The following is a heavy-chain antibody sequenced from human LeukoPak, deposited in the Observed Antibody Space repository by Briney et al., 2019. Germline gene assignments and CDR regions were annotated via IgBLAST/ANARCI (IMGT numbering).Heavy chain of an antibody. D-gene: IGHD3-16*02. CDR1: GGTFSSYA. CDR2: IIPIFGTA. J-gene: IGHJ6*03. Sequence: ASVKVSCKASGGTFSSYAISWVRQAPGQGLEWMGGIIPIFGTANYAQKFQGRVTITADESTSTAYMELSSLRSEDTAVYYCARDRGPCDYVWGSYRIYYYYMDVWGKGTTVTVSS. CDR3: ARDRGPCDYVWGSYRIYYYYMDV. V-gene: IGHV1-69*13.